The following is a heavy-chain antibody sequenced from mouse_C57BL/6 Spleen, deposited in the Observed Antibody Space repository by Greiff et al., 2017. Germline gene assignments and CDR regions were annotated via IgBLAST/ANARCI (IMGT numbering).Heavy chain of an antibody. D-gene: IGHD1-1*01. CDR1: GYTFTSYG. V-gene: IGHV1-81*01. Sequence: VQLQESGAELARPGASVKLSCKASGYTFTSYGISWVKQRTGQGLEWIGEIYPRSGNTYYNEKFKGKATLTADKSSSTAYMELRSLTSEDSAVYFCAREGDYGSSPAWFAYWGQGTLVTVSA. J-gene: IGHJ3*01. CDR3: AREGDYGSSPAWFAY. CDR2: IYPRSGNT.